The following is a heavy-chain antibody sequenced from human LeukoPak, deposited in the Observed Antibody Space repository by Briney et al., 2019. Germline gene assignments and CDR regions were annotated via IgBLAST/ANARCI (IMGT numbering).Heavy chain of an antibody. D-gene: IGHD2-2*01. J-gene: IGHJ4*02. Sequence: GGSLRLSCAASGFTFSSYAMNCVRQAPGKRLERVSAISGSGGSTYYFVKGRFTISRDNSKNTLYLQVNSLRAEDTAVYYCAKGYCSSTSCKESFFDYWGQGTLVTVSS. CDR1: GFTFSSYA. CDR3: AKGYCSSTSCKESFFDY. V-gene: IGHV3-23*01. CDR2: ISGSGGST.